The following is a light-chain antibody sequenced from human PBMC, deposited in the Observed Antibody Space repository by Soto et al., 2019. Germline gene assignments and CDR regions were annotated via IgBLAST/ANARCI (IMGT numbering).Light chain of an antibody. J-gene: IGKJ5*01. Sequence: DIPMTQPPSSLSASVGERVTINCRASQGISNALAWYQQKPGTVPKIIIYAASTLQSGVPSRFSGSGSGTDFTLTIDSLQPEDSATYYCQKYYSAPHTFGPGTRLEI. CDR2: AAS. CDR1: QGISNA. CDR3: QKYYSAPHT. V-gene: IGKV1-27*01.